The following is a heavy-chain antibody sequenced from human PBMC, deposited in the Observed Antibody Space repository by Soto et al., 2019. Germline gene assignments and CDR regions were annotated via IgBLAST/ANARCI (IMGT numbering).Heavy chain of an antibody. D-gene: IGHD2-2*01. CDR3: TTDSPIIVVVPAAIGRPNWFDP. J-gene: IGHJ5*02. V-gene: IGHV3-15*01. CDR1: GFTFSNAW. Sequence: GGSLRLSCAASGFTFSNAWMSWVRQAPGKGLEWVGRIKSKTDGGTTDYAAPVKGRFTISRDDSKNTLYLQMNSLKTEDTAVYYCTTDSPIIVVVPAAIGRPNWFDPWGQGTLVTVSS. CDR2: IKSKTDGGTT.